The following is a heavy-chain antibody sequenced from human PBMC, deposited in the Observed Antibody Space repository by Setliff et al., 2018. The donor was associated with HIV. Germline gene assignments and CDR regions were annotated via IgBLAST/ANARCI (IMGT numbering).Heavy chain of an antibody. D-gene: IGHD2-15*01. J-gene: IGHJ4*02. CDR2: ISSSGTT. CDR3: ARLGRAIDDGGSSLRLDF. CDR1: DDSFSNYD. Sequence: KTSETLSLTCVVSDDSFSNYDWTWIRQPPGKALEWIGYISSSGTTNYNPSLRSRVTISIETSNTRFSLWLRSVTAADTATYFGARLGRAIDDGGSSLRLDFWGQGMLVTVSS. V-gene: IGHV4-4*09.